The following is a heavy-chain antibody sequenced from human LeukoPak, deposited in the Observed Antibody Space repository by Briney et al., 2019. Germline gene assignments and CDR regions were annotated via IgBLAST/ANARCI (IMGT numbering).Heavy chain of an antibody. D-gene: IGHD4-17*01. V-gene: IGHV3-53*05. Sequence: GGSLRLSCAASGFTVSSNYMSWVRQAPGKGLEWVSVIYVDGSTYYADSVKGRFSISRDNSKNTLYLQMNSLRAEDTAVYYCARVSVYGAFDYWGQGTLVTVSS. CDR3: ARVSVYGAFDY. CDR2: IYVDGST. CDR1: GFTVSSNY. J-gene: IGHJ4*02.